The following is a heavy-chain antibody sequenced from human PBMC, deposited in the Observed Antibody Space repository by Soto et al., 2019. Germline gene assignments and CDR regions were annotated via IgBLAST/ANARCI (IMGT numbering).Heavy chain of an antibody. D-gene: IGHD3-10*01. CDR2: IYWDDDK. CDR3: AHKVPGSYSNYYYYYMDV. Sequence: QITLKESGPTLVKPTQTLTLTCTLSGFSLSTSGVGVGWIRQPPGKALEWLALIYWDDDKRYSPFLKSRLTITKDTSKNQVVLTMTNMDPVDTATYYCAHKVPGSYSNYYYYYMDVWGKGTTVTVSS. J-gene: IGHJ6*03. V-gene: IGHV2-5*02. CDR1: GFSLSTSGVG.